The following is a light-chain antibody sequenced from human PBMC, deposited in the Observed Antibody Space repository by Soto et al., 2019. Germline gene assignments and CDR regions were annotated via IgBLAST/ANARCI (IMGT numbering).Light chain of an antibody. CDR3: VAWDDSLSGPV. CDR1: SSNIGSNY. V-gene: IGLV1-47*01. J-gene: IGLJ2*01. CDR2: RNN. Sequence: QSAMTQSPSASGTPGQRVTISCSGSSSNIGSNYVYWYQQLPGTAPILLIFRNNERPAGVAGRFSGSQSGTSASLAISGLRSEDGADYYCVAWDDSLSGPVFGGGTKLTVL.